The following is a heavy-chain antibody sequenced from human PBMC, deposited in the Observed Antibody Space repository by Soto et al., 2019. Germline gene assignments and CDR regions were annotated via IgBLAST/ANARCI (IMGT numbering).Heavy chain of an antibody. Sequence: GGSLRLSCAASGFTFSSYAMSWVRHAPGKGLEWVSAISGSGGSTYYADSVKGRFTISRDNSKNTLYLQMNSLRAEDTAVYNCVKCGGSSSSWVWYFDLWGRGTLVTVSS. CDR3: VKCGGSSSSWVWYFDL. CDR2: ISGSGGST. D-gene: IGHD6-6*01. V-gene: IGHV3-23*01. CDR1: GFTFSSYA. J-gene: IGHJ2*01.